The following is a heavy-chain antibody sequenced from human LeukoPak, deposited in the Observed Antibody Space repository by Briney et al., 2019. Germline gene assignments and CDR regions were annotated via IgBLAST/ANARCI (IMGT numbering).Heavy chain of an antibody. J-gene: IGHJ4*02. CDR3: AKDRDGDLFDY. CDR2: ISYDGSNK. Sequence: GGSLRLSRAPSGFTFSSYGMHWVRQAPGKGLEWVAVISYDGSNKYYADSVKGRFTISRDNSKNTLYLQMNSLRAEDTAVYYCAKDRDGDLFDYWGQGTLVTVSS. V-gene: IGHV3-30*18. D-gene: IGHD7-27*01. CDR1: GFTFSSYG.